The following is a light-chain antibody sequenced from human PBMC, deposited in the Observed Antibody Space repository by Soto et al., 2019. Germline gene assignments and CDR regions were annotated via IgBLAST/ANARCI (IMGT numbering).Light chain of an antibody. CDR2: GNT. J-gene: IGLJ1*01. Sequence: QSVLTQPPSVSGAPGQRVTISCTGSSSNIGEGYDVHWYQQLPRTAPRLLIFGNTNRPSGVPDRFSGSKSGTSASLAITGLKAEDEAEYYCQSYDSSLSGYVFGSGTKVTVL. V-gene: IGLV1-40*01. CDR1: SSNIGEGYD. CDR3: QSYDSSLSGYV.